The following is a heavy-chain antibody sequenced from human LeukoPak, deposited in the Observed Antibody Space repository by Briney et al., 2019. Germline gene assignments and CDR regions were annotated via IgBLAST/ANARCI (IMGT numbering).Heavy chain of an antibody. V-gene: IGHV1-2*06. CDR3: ARETGYSFGFDY. D-gene: IGHD5-18*01. Sequence: ASVKVSCKASVYTFTGYYMHWVRQAHGQGLEWMGRINPNSGGTNYAQKFQGRVTMTRDTSISTAYMELSRLRSDDTAVYYCARETGYSFGFDYWGQGTLVTVSS. CDR2: INPNSGGT. J-gene: IGHJ4*02. CDR1: VYTFTGYY.